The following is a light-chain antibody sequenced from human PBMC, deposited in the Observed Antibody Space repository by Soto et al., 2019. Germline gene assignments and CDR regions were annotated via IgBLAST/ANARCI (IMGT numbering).Light chain of an antibody. CDR3: QQTHTTFT. CDR1: QSISNY. CDR2: AAS. Sequence: DIQMTPSPSSLSASVGDRVTITCRASQSISNYLNWYQQKPGKVPKLLIYAASSLQSGVPSRFSGSGSGTDFTLTISSLQPEDFATYYCQQTHTTFTFGGGTTVEIK. V-gene: IGKV1-39*01. J-gene: IGKJ4*01.